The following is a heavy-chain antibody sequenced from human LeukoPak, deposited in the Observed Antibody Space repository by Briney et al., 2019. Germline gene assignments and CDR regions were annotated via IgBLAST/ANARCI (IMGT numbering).Heavy chain of an antibody. J-gene: IGHJ4*02. Sequence: GGSLRLSCAASGFTFSSYAMSWVRQAPGKGLEWVSVISGSGGSTYYADSVKGRFTISRDNSKNTLYLQMNSLRAEDTAVYYCAKDNWNYGYYFDYWGQGTLVTVSS. D-gene: IGHD1-7*01. CDR3: AKDNWNYGYYFDY. CDR1: GFTFSSYA. V-gene: IGHV3-23*01. CDR2: ISGSGGST.